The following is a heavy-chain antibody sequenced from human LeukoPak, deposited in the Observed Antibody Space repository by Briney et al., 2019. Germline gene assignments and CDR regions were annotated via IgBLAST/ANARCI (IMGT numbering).Heavy chain of an antibody. J-gene: IGHJ4*01. V-gene: IGHV4-39*01. Sequence: SETLSLTCTVSGASISSGAYSWGWVRQPPGKGLEGIGSFYYGGSTSYNASLKTRVNISVDTPQNQLSLRLNSVTAADTSVYYCAALAVAGTSEGYWGQGSLIIVSS. D-gene: IGHD6-19*01. CDR3: AALAVAGTSEGY. CDR2: FYYGGST. CDR1: GASISSGAYS.